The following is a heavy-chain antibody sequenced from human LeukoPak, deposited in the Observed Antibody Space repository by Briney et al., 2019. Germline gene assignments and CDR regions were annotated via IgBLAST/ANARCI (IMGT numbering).Heavy chain of an antibody. CDR2: INPNSGGT. CDR3: AKDFSQEGSHSVDY. CDR1: GYTFTGYY. D-gene: IGHD1-26*01. V-gene: IGHV1-2*02. J-gene: IGHJ4*02. Sequence: ASVKVSCKASGYTFTGYYMHWVRQAPGQGLEWMGWINPNSGGTNYAQKFQGRVTMTRDTSISTAYMELSRLRSDDTAVYYCAKDFSQEGSHSVDYWGQGTLVTVSS.